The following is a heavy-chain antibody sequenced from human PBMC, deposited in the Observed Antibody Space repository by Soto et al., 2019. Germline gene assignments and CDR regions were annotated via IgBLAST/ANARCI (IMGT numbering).Heavy chain of an antibody. Sequence: ASVKVSCKASGYTFTSYSISWVRQAPGQGLEWMGWISAYNGNTNYAQKLQGRVTMTTDTSTSTAYMELRSLRSDDTAVYYCARAGTPQKRYCSSTSCYTRRYYFDYWGQGTLVTVSS. D-gene: IGHD2-2*02. CDR2: ISAYNGNT. J-gene: IGHJ4*02. V-gene: IGHV1-18*04. CDR3: ARAGTPQKRYCSSTSCYTRRYYFDY. CDR1: GYTFTSYS.